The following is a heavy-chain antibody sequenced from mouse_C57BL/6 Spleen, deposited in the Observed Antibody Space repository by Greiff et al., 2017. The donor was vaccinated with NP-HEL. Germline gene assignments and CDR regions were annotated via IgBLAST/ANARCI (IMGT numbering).Heavy chain of an antibody. CDR3: TRGGSSFYAMDY. J-gene: IGHJ4*01. CDR1: GYTFTDYE. CDR2: IDPETGGT. D-gene: IGHD1-1*01. Sequence: QVQLQQSGAELVRPGASVALSCKASGYTFTDYEMHWVKQTPVHGLEWIGAIDPETGGTAYNQKFKGKAILTADKSSSPAYMELRSLTSEDSAVYYCTRGGSSFYAMDYWGQGTSVTVSS. V-gene: IGHV1-15*01.